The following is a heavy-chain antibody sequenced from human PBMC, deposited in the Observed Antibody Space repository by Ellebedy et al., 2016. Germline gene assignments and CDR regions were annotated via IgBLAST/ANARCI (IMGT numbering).Heavy chain of an antibody. CDR1: GYTFTSYP. D-gene: IGHD3-9*01. CDR3: ATGGDLQNYDILTGGMDY. J-gene: IGHJ4*02. Sequence: ASVKVSCKASGYTFTSYPIHWVRQAPGQRLEWMGWINAGNGNTKYSQKFQGRVTITRDTSASTAYMELSSLRSEDTAVYYCATGGDLQNYDILTGGMDYWGQGTLVTVSS. CDR2: INAGNGNT. V-gene: IGHV1-3*01.